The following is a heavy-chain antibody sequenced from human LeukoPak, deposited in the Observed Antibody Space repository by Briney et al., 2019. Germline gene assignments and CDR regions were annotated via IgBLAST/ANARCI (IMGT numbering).Heavy chain of an antibody. J-gene: IGHJ4*02. CDR2: INPNSGGT. D-gene: IGHD2-21*02. V-gene: IGHV1-2*02. CDR1: GYTFTCYY. CDR3: ARDSVLASIGVARPDY. Sequence: ASVKVSCKASGYTFTCYYMHWVRQAPGQGLEWMGWINPNSGGTKYVQKFQGRVTMTMDTYISTDYMELSRLSSDDTAVYYCARDSVLASIGVARPDYWGQRTQVTDSS.